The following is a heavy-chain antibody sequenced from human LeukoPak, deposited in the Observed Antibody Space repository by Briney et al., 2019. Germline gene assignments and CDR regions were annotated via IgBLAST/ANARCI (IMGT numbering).Heavy chain of an antibody. CDR1: GFTVSSNY. Sequence: GGSLRLSCAASGFTVSSNYMSWVRQAPGKGLELVSVIYSGGSTYYADSVKGRFTISRVNAKNSLYLQMNSLRAEDTAVYYCARGFSSGWYNLDYWGQGTLVTVSS. CDR2: IYSGGST. CDR3: ARGFSSGWYNLDY. D-gene: IGHD6-19*01. V-gene: IGHV3-53*01. J-gene: IGHJ4*02.